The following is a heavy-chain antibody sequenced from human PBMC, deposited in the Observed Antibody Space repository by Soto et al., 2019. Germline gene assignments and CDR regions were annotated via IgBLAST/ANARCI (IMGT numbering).Heavy chain of an antibody. J-gene: IGHJ4*02. Sequence: EVQLVESGGGLVQPGGSLRLSCAASGFTFSTYSLNWVRQAPGKGLEWLSYISSSSRTIYYADSVKGRFTISRDNAENSLYLQMNSLRDEDTAVYYCATDCSSTSCFDYWGQGALVTVSS. V-gene: IGHV3-48*02. CDR3: ATDCSSTSCFDY. CDR2: ISSSSRTI. CDR1: GFTFSTYS. D-gene: IGHD2-2*01.